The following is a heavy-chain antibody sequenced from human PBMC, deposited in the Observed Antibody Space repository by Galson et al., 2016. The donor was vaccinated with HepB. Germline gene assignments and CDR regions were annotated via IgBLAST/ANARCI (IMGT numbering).Heavy chain of an antibody. CDR1: GFTVSSNY. Sequence: SLRLSCAASGFTVSSNYMSWVRQAPGKGLEWVSVIYSGGSTYYADSVKGRFTISRDNSKNTLYLQMNSLRAEDTAVYYCARDYSSSSRYNYFDHWGQGTLVTVSS. D-gene: IGHD6-6*01. V-gene: IGHV3-53*01. CDR3: ARDYSSSSRYNYFDH. J-gene: IGHJ4*02. CDR2: IYSGGST.